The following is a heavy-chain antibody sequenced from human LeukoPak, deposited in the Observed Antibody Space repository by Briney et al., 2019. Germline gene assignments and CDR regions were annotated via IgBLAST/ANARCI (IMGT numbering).Heavy chain of an antibody. CDR2: MYYSGST. CDR1: GDSITSSSHY. CDR3: ATQLRMLRGIINLYYFES. V-gene: IGHV4-39*01. D-gene: IGHD3-10*01. Sequence: PSQTLSLTCNVSGDSITSSSHYWGWIRQPPGKGLEWIGSMYYSGSTYYNPSLKSRVTMSVDPSKNQFSLKLSSVSAADTAVYYCATQLRMLRGIINLYYFESWGQGTLATVSS. J-gene: IGHJ4*02.